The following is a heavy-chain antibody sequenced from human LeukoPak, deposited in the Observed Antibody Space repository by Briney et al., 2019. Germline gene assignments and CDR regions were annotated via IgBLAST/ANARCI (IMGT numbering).Heavy chain of an antibody. J-gene: IGHJ6*03. CDR2: IYYSGST. V-gene: IGHV4-61*01. D-gene: IGHD3-10*01. Sequence: SETLSLTCTVSGGSINSGRYYWGWIRQPPGKGLEWIGYIYYSGSTNYNPSLKSRVTISVDTSKNQFSLKLSSVTAADTAVYYCARMVWFGEFFYNMDVWGKGTTVTVSS. CDR1: GGSINSGRYY. CDR3: ARMVWFGEFFYNMDV.